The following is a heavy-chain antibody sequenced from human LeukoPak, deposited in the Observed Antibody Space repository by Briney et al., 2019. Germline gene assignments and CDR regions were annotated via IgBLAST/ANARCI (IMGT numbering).Heavy chain of an antibody. CDR1: GYTFTTYD. Sequence: ASVKVSCKASGYTFTTYDIYWLRQATGHGLQWMGWMNPNSGNTGSAQSFQGRVTMTRNASISSAYMELSSLRPEDTAVYYCARGSFSRWTTQSYFDYWGQGTLVTVSS. CDR2: MNPNSGNT. D-gene: IGHD4-23*01. V-gene: IGHV1-8*01. J-gene: IGHJ4*02. CDR3: ARGSFSRWTTQSYFDY.